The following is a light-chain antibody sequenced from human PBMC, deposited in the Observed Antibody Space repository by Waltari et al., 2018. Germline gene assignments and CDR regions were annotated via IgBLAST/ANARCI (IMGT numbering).Light chain of an antibody. CDR1: QSITSW. CDR3: QQYDGYST. J-gene: IGKJ2*01. Sequence: DIQMTQSPSTMSASVGDRVTITCRASQSITSWLDWHQQKPGKAPKLLIYKASSLESGVPSRFSGSGSGTEFTLTISSLQPDDFATYYCQQYDGYSTFGQGTKLEIK. V-gene: IGKV1-5*03. CDR2: KAS.